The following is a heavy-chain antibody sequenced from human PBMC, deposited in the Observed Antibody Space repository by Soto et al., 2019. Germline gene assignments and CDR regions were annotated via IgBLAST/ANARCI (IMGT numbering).Heavy chain of an antibody. V-gene: IGHV1-46*01. D-gene: IGHD6-13*01. CDR3: AKGSALSSSCFLADRFVDP. J-gene: IGHJ5*01. Sequence: GASVKVSCKASGYTFTTYNIHWVRQAPGQGLEWMGMINPSSGGTNYAQKFQGRVTMTRDTSTSTVYMELSSLTSDDTAVFYCAKGSALSSSCFLADRFVDPWGQGTLVTVSS. CDR1: GYTFTTYN. CDR2: INPSSGGT.